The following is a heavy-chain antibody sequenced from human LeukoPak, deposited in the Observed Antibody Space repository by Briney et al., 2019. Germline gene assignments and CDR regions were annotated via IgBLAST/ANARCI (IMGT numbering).Heavy chain of an antibody. D-gene: IGHD4-17*01. Sequence: GGSLRLSCAASGFTFSGHSMGWVRQAPGEGLQWVAIIDTGGGSTHYADSVKGRFTISRDNSKNTLYLQMNSLRVEDTAVYYCAKGGYGDRSWGFHYWGQGTLVTVSS. CDR1: GFTFSGHS. CDR3: AKGGYGDRSWGFHY. J-gene: IGHJ4*02. CDR2: IDTGGGST. V-gene: IGHV3-23*01.